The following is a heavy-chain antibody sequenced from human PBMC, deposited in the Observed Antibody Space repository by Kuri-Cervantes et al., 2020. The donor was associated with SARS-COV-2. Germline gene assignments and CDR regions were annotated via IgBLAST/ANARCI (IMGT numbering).Heavy chain of an antibody. CDR2: IYWDDDK. V-gene: IGHV2-5*02. CDR1: GFSLSTSGVG. Sequence: SGPTLVKPTQTLTLTCTFSGFSLSTSGVGVGWIRQPSRKALEWLALIYWDDDKRYSPSLKSRLTITKDTSKNQVVLTMTNMDPVDTATYYCALKDGYSHFDYWGQGTLVTVSS. J-gene: IGHJ4*02. CDR3: ALKDGYSHFDY. D-gene: IGHD5-24*01.